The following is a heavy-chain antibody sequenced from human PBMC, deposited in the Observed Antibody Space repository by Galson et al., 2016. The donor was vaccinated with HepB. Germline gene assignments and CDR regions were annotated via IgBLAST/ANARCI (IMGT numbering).Heavy chain of an antibody. Sequence: SLRLSCAASGFTFSGSALSWVRQAPGKGLEWVSGISGGGGSTYFADSVEGRFTISRDNSNNTLYLHMNSLRAEDTAVYHCAKVLAYSSSCSDYWGQGTLVTVSS. D-gene: IGHD6-13*01. J-gene: IGHJ4*02. CDR1: GFTFSGSA. V-gene: IGHV3-23*01. CDR2: ISGGGGST. CDR3: AKVLAYSSSCSDY.